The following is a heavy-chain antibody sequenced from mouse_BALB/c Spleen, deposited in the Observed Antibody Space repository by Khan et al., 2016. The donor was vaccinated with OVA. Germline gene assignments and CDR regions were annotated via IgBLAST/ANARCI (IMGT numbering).Heavy chain of an antibody. Sequence: EVQLQESGPGLVKPSQSLSLTCTVTGYSITSDYAWNWIRQFPGNKLEWMGYISYSGNTNYNPSLKSRISITRDTSKNQFFLQLNSVTTEDTATYYCARLYGGDFDYWGQGTTLTVSS. D-gene: IGHD2-10*02. J-gene: IGHJ2*01. V-gene: IGHV3-2*02. CDR2: ISYSGNT. CDR1: GYSITSDYA. CDR3: ARLYGGDFDY.